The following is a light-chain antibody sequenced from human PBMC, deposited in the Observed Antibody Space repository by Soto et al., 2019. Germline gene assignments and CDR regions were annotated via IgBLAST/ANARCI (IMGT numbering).Light chain of an antibody. CDR1: SXDVGGFNS. V-gene: IGLV2-11*01. J-gene: IGLJ1*01. CDR3: CSYAGSYSYA. Sequence: QSALTQPRSVSGSPGQSVTISCTGTSXDVGGFNSVSWYQQHPGKAPKLMIYDVNKQPSGVPDRFSGSKSGSTASLTISGLQAEDEADYYCCSYAGSYSYAFATGTKVTVL. CDR2: DVN.